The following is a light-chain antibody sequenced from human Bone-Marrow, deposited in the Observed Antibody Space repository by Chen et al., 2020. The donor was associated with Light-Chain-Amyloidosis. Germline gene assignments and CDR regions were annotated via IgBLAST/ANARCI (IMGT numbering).Light chain of an antibody. CDR3: QSADSSGTYEVT. Sequence: SYELTQPPSVSVSPGPTARITCSGDDLPTKYAYWYQQKPGQAPVLVIHRDTERPSGISGRFAGSSSGTTATLTISVVQAEDEADYHCQSADSSGTYEVTFGGGTKLTVL. CDR2: RDT. J-gene: IGLJ2*01. CDR1: DLPTKY. V-gene: IGLV3-25*03.